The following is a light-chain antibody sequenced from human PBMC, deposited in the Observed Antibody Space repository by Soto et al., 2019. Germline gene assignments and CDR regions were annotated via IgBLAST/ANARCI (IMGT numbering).Light chain of an antibody. CDR3: QQRSNWPPT. CDR2: DAS. V-gene: IGKV3-11*01. J-gene: IGKJ2*01. Sequence: EVVLTQSPATLSLSPGERATLSCRASQSISSYLAWYQQKPGQSPRLLVSDASNRATGIPARFSGSGTGTDFTLTISSLETEDFVVYFCQQRSNWPPTFGQGTKLEIK. CDR1: QSISSY.